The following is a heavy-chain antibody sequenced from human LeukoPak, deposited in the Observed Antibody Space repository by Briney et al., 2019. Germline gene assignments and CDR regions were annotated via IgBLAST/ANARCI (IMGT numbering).Heavy chain of an antibody. D-gene: IGHD5-18*01. Sequence: GGSLRLSCAASGFTFSSYSMNWVRQAPGKGLEWVSSISSSSSYIYYADSVKGRFTISRDNAKNSLYLQMISLRAEDTAVYYCARVGRGYSYTDWGQGTLVTVSS. V-gene: IGHV3-21*01. CDR1: GFTFSSYS. CDR3: ARVGRGYSYTD. CDR2: ISSSSSYI. J-gene: IGHJ4*02.